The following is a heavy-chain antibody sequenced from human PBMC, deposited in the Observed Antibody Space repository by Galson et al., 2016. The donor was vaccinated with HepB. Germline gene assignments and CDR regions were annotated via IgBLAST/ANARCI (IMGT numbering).Heavy chain of an antibody. CDR2: IYSGGNA. CDR1: GFTVSNNY. D-gene: IGHD2-21*02. CDR3: AVKSGLVVTAGEAFDI. J-gene: IGHJ3*02. Sequence: SLRLSCAASGFTVSNNYMSWVRQAPGKGLEFVSVIYSGGNAYYADSVKGRFTISRGNSKDTLYLQMNNLRAEDTAVYYRAVKSGLVVTAGEAFDIWGLGTRVTVAS. V-gene: IGHV3-53*01.